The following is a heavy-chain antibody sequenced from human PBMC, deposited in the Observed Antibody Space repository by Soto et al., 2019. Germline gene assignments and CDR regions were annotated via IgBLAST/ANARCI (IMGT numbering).Heavy chain of an antibody. J-gene: IGHJ5*02. CDR3: VRSGTARLLRHSWFDT. CDR1: GFTFNTYD. D-gene: IGHD2-21*01. CDR2: ITTSSAYI. V-gene: IGHV3-21*01. Sequence: EVQLVESGGGLVQPGGSLRLSCAASGFTFNTYDLNWVRRAPGKGLEWVPSITTSSAYIYYADSLKGRITISRDNAKNSLFLQMNSLRAEDTAVYYCVRSGTARLLRHSWFDTWGQGTLVTVSS.